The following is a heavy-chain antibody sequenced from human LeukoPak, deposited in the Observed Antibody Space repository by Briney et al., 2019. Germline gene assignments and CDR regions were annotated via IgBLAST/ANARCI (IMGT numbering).Heavy chain of an antibody. Sequence: SETLSLTCTVSGGSISSYYWSWIRQPPGRGLEWIGYIYYSGSTNYNPSLKSRVTISVDTSKNQFSLKLSSVTAADTAVYYCARVEITMIVVNWGQGTLVTVSS. CDR2: IYYSGST. D-gene: IGHD3-22*01. CDR3: ARVEITMIVVN. J-gene: IGHJ4*02. V-gene: IGHV4-59*01. CDR1: GGSISSYY.